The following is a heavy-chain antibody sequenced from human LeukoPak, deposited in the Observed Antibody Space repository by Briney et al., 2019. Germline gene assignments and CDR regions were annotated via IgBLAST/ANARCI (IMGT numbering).Heavy chain of an antibody. CDR2: ISSSSSHI. D-gene: IGHD3-22*01. V-gene: IGHV3-21*01. CDR3: ARDLGDSSGYFGY. J-gene: IGHJ4*02. Sequence: GGSLRLSCAASGFTFSSYSMNWVRQAPGKGLEWVSSISSSSSHIYYADSVKGRFTISRDNAKNSLYLQMNSLRAEDTAVYYCARDLGDSSGYFGYWGQGTLVTVSS. CDR1: GFTFSSYS.